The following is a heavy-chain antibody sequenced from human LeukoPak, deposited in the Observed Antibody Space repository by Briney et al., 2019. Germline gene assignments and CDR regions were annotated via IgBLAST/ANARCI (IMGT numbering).Heavy chain of an antibody. CDR1: GGSFSDHS. CDR3: ARGQWLDNS. J-gene: IGHJ4*02. V-gene: IGHV4-34*01. D-gene: IGHD5-12*01. CDR2: INHTGST. Sequence: SGTLSLTCAVYGGSFSDHSWTWIRQHPGKGLEWVGEINHTGSTSYNPSLKSRVTISVDTSKNQFSLRLTSVTAADTAVYYCARGQWLDNSWGQGTLVTVSS.